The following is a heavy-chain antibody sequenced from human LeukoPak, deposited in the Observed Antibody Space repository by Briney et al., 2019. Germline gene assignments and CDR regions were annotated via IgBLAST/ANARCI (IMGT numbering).Heavy chain of an antibody. D-gene: IGHD5-18*01. CDR2: ISYDGSNK. V-gene: IGHV3-30-3*01. CDR3: ARDRIQLWWGEAFDY. Sequence: PGGSLRLSCAASGFTFSSYAMHWVRQAPGKGLEWVAVISYDGSNKYYADSVKGRFTISRDNSKSTLYLQMNSLRAEDTAVYYCARDRIQLWWGEAFDYWGQGTLVTVSS. CDR1: GFTFSSYA. J-gene: IGHJ4*02.